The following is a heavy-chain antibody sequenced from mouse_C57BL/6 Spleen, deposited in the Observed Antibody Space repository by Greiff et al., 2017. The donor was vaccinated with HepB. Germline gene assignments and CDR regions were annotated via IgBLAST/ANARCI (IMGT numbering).Heavy chain of an antibody. V-gene: IGHV1-77*01. Sequence: VQLQQSGAELVKPGASVKISCKASGYTFTDYYINWVKQRPGQGLEWIGKIGPGSGSTYYNEKFKGKATLTADKSSSTAYMQLSSLTSEDSAVYFCVRSYYYGSSSAWFAYWGQGTLVTVSA. CDR1: GYTFTDYY. CDR2: IGPGSGST. D-gene: IGHD1-1*01. J-gene: IGHJ3*01. CDR3: VRSYYYGSSSAWFAY.